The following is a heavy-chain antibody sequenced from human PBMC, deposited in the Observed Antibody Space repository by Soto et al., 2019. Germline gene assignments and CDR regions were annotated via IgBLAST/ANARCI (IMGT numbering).Heavy chain of an antibody. V-gene: IGHV4-30-2*01. CDR1: GGSISSGGYS. CDR2: IYHSGST. CDR3: ARAGYGSGSYYPWAFDY. J-gene: IGHJ4*02. Sequence: PSETLSLTCAVSGGSISSGGYSWSWIRQPPGKGLEWIGYIYHSGSTYYNPSLKSRVTISVDRSKNQFSLKLSSVTAADTAAYYCARAGYGSGSYYPWAFDYWGQGTLVTVSS. D-gene: IGHD3-10*01.